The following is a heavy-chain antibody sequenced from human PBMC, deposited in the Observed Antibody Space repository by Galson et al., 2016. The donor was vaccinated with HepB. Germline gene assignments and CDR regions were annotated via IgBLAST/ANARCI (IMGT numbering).Heavy chain of an antibody. J-gene: IGHJ4*02. CDR2: IYSGGST. V-gene: IGHV3-53*01. CDR1: GFTVSSNY. CDR3: TSSASPPWLDY. D-gene: IGHD1-26*01. Sequence: SLRLSCAASGFTVSSNYMSWVRQAPGKGLEWVSVIYSGGSTYYADSVKGRFTISRDNSKNTLYLQMNSLRAEDTAVYSCTSSASPPWLDYWGQGTLVTVSS.